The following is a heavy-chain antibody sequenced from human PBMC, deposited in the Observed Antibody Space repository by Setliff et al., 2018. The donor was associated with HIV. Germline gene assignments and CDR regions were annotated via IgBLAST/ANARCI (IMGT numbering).Heavy chain of an antibody. J-gene: IGHJ4*02. CDR1: GFTFSSYS. CDR3: ARDPGIAAAGKDYFDY. CDR2: ISSSSSYI. Sequence: GGSLRLSCAASGFTFSSYSMNWVRQAPGKGLEWVSSISSSSSYIYYADSVKGRFTISRDNAKNSLYLQMISLRAEDTAVYYCARDPGIAAAGKDYFDYWGQGTLVTVSS. V-gene: IGHV3-21*01. D-gene: IGHD6-13*01.